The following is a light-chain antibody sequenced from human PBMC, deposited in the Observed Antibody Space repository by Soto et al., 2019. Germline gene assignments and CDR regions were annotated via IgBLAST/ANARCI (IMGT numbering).Light chain of an antibody. CDR2: EVS. V-gene: IGLV2-14*01. Sequence: QSALTQPASVSGSPGQSITISCTGTSSDVGGYNYVSWYQQHPGKAPKLMIYEVSNRPSGVSNRFSGSKSGNTASLTISGRQAEDEADYYCSSYTSSRGVVFGGGTQLTVL. CDR3: SSYTSSRGVV. CDR1: SSDVGGYNY. J-gene: IGLJ2*01.